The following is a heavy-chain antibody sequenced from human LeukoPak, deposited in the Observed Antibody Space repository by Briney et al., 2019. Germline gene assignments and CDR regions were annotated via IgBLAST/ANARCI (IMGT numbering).Heavy chain of an antibody. J-gene: IGHJ4*02. V-gene: IGHV3-48*01. CDR1: GFTFSSYS. CDR2: ISSSSSTI. Sequence: GGSLRLSCAASGFTFSSYSMNWVRQAPGKGLEWVSYISSSSSTIYYADSVKGRFTISRDNAKNSLYLQMNSLRAEDTAVYYCAGAPYYDFWSGYPSPHFAYWGQGTLVTVSS. CDR3: AGAPYYDFWSGYPSPHFAY. D-gene: IGHD3-3*01.